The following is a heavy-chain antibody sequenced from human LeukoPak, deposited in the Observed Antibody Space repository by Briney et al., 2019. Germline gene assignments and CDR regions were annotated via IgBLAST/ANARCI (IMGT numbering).Heavy chain of an antibody. CDR3: ASGRMRRFWNWFDP. V-gene: IGHV4-34*01. CDR1: GRSFSGYY. CDR2: INHSGST. D-gene: IGHD2-8*01. J-gene: IGHJ5*02. Sequence: KASETLSLTCAVYGRSFSGYYWSWIRQPPEKGLEWIGEINHSGSTNYNPSLKSRVTISVDTSKNQFSLKVSSVTGADAAVYYCASGRMRRFWNWFDPWGQGTLVTVSS.